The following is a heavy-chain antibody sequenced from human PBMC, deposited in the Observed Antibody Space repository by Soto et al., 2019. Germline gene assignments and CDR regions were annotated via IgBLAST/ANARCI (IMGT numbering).Heavy chain of an antibody. Sequence: SVKVSCKASGGTFSSYAISWVRQAPGQGLEWMGGIIPIFGTANYAQKFQGRVTITADESTSTAYMELSSLRSEDTAVYYCARVPAVDGNYYYYGMDVWGQGTTVTVSS. CDR2: IIPIFGTA. CDR3: ARVPAVDGNYYYYGMDV. D-gene: IGHD6-19*01. V-gene: IGHV1-69*13. J-gene: IGHJ6*02. CDR1: GGTFSSYA.